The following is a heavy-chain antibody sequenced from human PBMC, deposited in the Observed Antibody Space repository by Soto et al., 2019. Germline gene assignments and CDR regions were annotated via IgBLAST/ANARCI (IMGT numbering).Heavy chain of an antibody. CDR2: INAGNGNT. V-gene: IGHV1-3*01. CDR3: AAHMVRGVAMYYFDY. CDR1: GYTFTSYA. J-gene: IGHJ4*02. D-gene: IGHD3-10*01. Sequence: QVQLVQPGSEVKKPGASVKVSCKASGYTFTSYAMHWVRQAPGQRLEWMGWINAGNGNTKHSQKFQHIVTITSGTSASTAYMGLSSLRSEDTAVYYCAAHMVRGVAMYYFDYWGEGTLVTFSS.